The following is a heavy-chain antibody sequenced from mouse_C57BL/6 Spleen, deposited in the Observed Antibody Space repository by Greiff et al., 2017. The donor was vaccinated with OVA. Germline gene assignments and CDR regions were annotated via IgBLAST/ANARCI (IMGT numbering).Heavy chain of an antibody. CDR1: GYAFSSYW. CDR3: ARDTTVVATDFDV. CDR2: IYPGDGDT. Sequence: QVQLQQSGAELVKPGASVKISCKASGYAFSSYWMNWVKQRPGKGLEWIGQIYPGDGDTNYNGKFKGKATLTADKSSSTAYMQLSSLTSEDSAVYFCARDTTVVATDFDVWGTGTTVTVSS. D-gene: IGHD1-1*01. J-gene: IGHJ1*03. V-gene: IGHV1-80*01.